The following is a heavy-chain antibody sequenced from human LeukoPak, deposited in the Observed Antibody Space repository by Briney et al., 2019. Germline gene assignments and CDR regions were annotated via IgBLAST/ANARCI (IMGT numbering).Heavy chain of an antibody. Sequence: SETLSLTCAVSGYSINTAYFWGWIRQPPGKGLEWIGYIYYSGSTNYNPSLKSRVTISVDTSKNQFSLKLSSVTAADTAVYYCARASGYYYDSSGFDYWGQGTLVTVSS. CDR2: IYYSGST. CDR1: GYSINTAYF. V-gene: IGHV4-38-2*01. J-gene: IGHJ4*02. D-gene: IGHD3-22*01. CDR3: ARASGYYYDSSGFDY.